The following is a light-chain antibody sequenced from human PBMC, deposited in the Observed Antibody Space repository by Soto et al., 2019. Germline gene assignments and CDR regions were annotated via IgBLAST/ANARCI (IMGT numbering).Light chain of an antibody. Sequence: DIQMTQSPSSLSASVGDRVTITCRASQVISNYLAWYQQKPGKVPKLLIYAASTLQSGVTFRFSGSGSGTDFTLTISSLQPEDVATYYCQKYNSAPWTFGQGTKVEIK. V-gene: IGKV1-27*01. CDR1: QVISNY. CDR3: QKYNSAPWT. J-gene: IGKJ1*01. CDR2: AAS.